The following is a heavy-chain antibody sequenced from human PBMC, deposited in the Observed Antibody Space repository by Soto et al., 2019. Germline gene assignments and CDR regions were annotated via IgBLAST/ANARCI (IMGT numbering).Heavy chain of an antibody. CDR1: GGTFSSYA. J-gene: IGHJ6*02. Sequence: QVQLVQSGAEVKKPGSSVKVSCTASGGTFSSYAISWVRQAPGQGLEWMGGIIPIFGTANYAQKFQGRVTITADKSTRTAYMELSSLRSEDTAVYYCARSTKRVDYDYVWGSYRPYYYYYGMDVWGQGTTVTVSS. CDR3: ARSTKRVDYDYVWGSYRPYYYYYGMDV. V-gene: IGHV1-69*06. CDR2: IIPIFGTA. D-gene: IGHD3-16*02.